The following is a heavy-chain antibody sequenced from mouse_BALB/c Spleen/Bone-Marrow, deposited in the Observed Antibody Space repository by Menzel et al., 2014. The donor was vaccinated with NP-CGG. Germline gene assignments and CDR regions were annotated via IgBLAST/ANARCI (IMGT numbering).Heavy chain of an antibody. CDR3: ARWYRDPHFAMDY. V-gene: IGHV1-80*01. D-gene: IGHD2-14*01. J-gene: IGHJ4*01. Sequence: VQLQESGAELVRPGSSVKTSCKASGYAFSSYWMNWVKQRPGQGLEWIRQTYPGDGDTNYNGNFKGKATLTADKSSSTAYMQLSSLTSEDSAVYFCARWYRDPHFAMDYWGPGTSVTVSS. CDR1: GYAFSSYW. CDR2: TYPGDGDT.